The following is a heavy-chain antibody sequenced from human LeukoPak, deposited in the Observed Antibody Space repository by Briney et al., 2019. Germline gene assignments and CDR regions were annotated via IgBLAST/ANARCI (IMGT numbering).Heavy chain of an antibody. CDR2: FSGSGTT. J-gene: IGHJ4*02. CDR3: AKGTITMVRGVYFDY. V-gene: IGHV3-23*01. CDR1: GFTFSNYA. D-gene: IGHD3-10*01. Sequence: GGSLRLSCVASGFTFSNYAMTWVRQAPGKGLEWVSGFSGSGTTHFADSVEGRFTISRDDSKNILFLEMSSLRAEDTAVYYCAKGTITMVRGVYFDYWGQGTLVTVSS.